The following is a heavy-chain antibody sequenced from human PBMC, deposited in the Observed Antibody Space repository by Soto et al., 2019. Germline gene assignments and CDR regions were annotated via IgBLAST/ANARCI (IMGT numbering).Heavy chain of an antibody. CDR1: GGSFSGYY. D-gene: IGHD6-25*01. CDR3: ARKDGYNDY. J-gene: IGHJ4*02. CDR2: INHSGHT. Sequence: SETLSLTCAVYGGSFSGYYWSWIRQPPGKGLEWIGEINHSGHTNYNPSLKSRVTISVDTSKNQFSLKLSSVTAADTAVYYCARKDGYNDYWGQGTLVTVSS. V-gene: IGHV4-34*01.